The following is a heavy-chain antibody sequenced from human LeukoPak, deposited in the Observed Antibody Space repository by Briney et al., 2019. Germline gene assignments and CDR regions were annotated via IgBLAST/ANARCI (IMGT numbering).Heavy chain of an antibody. D-gene: IGHD1-14*01. CDR1: GFTVITND. CDR3: ARGVEPLAANTLAY. J-gene: IGHJ4*02. CDR2: LYSDGNT. V-gene: IGHV3-53*01. Sequence: GGSLRLSCAASGFTVITNDMTCVPQAPGKGLECVLVLYSDGNTKYADSVQGRFTISRDNSKNTLYLEMNSLSPDDTAVYYCARGVEPLAANTLAYWGQGTLVTVSS.